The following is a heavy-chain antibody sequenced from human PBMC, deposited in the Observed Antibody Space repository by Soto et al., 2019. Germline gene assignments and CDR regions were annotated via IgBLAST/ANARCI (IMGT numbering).Heavy chain of an antibody. CDR1: GFTFSSYA. J-gene: IGHJ4*02. CDR2: ISYDGSDK. CDR3: ARDWKNYFDY. D-gene: IGHD1-1*01. Sequence: QVQLVESGGGVVQPGRSLRLSCAASGFTFSSYAIHWVRQAPGKGLEWVAFISYDGSDKYYADSVKGRFTISRDNSKNTVYLQMEGQRPEDTAVYYCARDWKNYFDYWGQGTLVTVSS. V-gene: IGHV3-30*04.